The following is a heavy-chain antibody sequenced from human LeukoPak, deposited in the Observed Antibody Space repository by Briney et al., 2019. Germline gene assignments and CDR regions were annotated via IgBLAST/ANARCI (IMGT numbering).Heavy chain of an antibody. J-gene: IGHJ4*02. CDR3: ARSRWDYYDSSGYLPYFDY. D-gene: IGHD3-22*01. V-gene: IGHV4-4*07. CDR2: IYTSGST. CDR1: GGSISSYY. Sequence: RPSETLSLTCTVSGGSISSYYWSWIRQPAGKGLEWIGRIYTSGSTNYNPSLKSRVTMSVDTSKNQFSLKLSSVTAADTAVYYCARSRWDYYDSSGYLPYFDYWGQGTLVTVSS.